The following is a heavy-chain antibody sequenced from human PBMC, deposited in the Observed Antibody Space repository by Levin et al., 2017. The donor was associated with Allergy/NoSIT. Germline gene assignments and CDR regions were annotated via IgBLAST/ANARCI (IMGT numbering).Heavy chain of an antibody. V-gene: IGHV3-7*01. J-gene: IGHJ4*02. CDR1: EFTFNTYW. D-gene: IGHD7-27*01. CDR2: INQDGGER. CDR3: ASASNWGNDY. Sequence: ETLSLTCVTSEFTFNTYWMGWVRQAPGEGLKWVANINQDGGERYYVDSVKGRFTISRDNANNSLYLQMDYLRADDTAVYYCASASNWGNDYWGQGTLVTVSS.